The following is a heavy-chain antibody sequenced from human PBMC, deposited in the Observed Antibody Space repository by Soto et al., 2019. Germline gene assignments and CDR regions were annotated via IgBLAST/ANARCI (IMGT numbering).Heavy chain of an antibody. CDR2: ILSSGGSI. CDR3: VSDSREQLVRRGFYYYYMAV. CDR1: GVTFSSFS. J-gene: IGHJ6*03. D-gene: IGHD6-6*01. Sequence: EVQLVESGGGLVKPGGSLRLSCAASGVTFSSFSFNWVRQAPGKGLEWVSFILSSGGSIYYADSLKGPFTISRDTATNSLYLQVNSLKEEDTAVSYCVSDSREQLVRRGFYYYYMAVWGKGTTVTVSS. V-gene: IGHV3-21*01.